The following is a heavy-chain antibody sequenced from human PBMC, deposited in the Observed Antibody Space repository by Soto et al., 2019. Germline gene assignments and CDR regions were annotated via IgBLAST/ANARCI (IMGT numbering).Heavy chain of an antibody. V-gene: IGHV3-33*01. CDR3: AREIGITEEIYFDY. Sequence: PGGSLRLSCAASGFTFSSYGMHWVRQAPGKGLEWVAVIWYDGSNKYYADSVKGRFTISRDNSKNTLYLQMNSLRAEDTAVYYCAREIGITEEIYFDYWGQGTLVTVSS. D-gene: IGHD1-20*01. CDR1: GFTFSSYG. CDR2: IWYDGSNK. J-gene: IGHJ4*02.